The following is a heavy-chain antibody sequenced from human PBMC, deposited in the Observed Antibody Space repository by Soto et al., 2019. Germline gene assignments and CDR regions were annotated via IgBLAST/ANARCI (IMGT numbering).Heavy chain of an antibody. Sequence: GASVKVSCKASGYTFTGYYMHWVRQAPGQGLEWMGWINPNSGGTNYAQKFQGWVTMTRDTSISTAYMELSRLRSDDTAVYYCARDAVATIKPEGGYYYYYGMDVWGQGTTVTVSS. CDR3: ARDAVATIKPEGGYYYYYGMDV. V-gene: IGHV1-2*04. CDR1: GYTFTGYY. D-gene: IGHD5-12*01. CDR2: INPNSGGT. J-gene: IGHJ6*02.